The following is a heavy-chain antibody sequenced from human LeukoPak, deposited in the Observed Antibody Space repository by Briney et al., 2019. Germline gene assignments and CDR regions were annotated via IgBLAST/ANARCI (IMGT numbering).Heavy chain of an antibody. V-gene: IGHV3-9*01. D-gene: IGHD3-22*01. CDR2: ISWNSGSI. Sequence: GGSLRLSCAASGFTFNDYAMHWVRHAPGQGLEWVSGISWNSGSIGYADSVKGRFTISRDNAKNSLYLQMNSLGAEDTALYYCAKDSRYYDSSGAFYYWGQGTLVTVSS. J-gene: IGHJ4*02. CDR3: AKDSRYYDSSGAFYY. CDR1: GFTFNDYA.